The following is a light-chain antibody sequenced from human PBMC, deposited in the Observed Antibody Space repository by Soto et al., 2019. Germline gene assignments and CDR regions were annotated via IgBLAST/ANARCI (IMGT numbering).Light chain of an antibody. CDR3: SSYAGSSNV. CDR1: SSDVGGYDY. Sequence: QSALTQPASVSGSPGQSITISCTGTSSDVGGYDYVSWYQQHPLKAPKLMIYEVNKRPSGVPDRFSGSKSGNTASLTVSGLQAEDEADYYCSSYAGSSNVFGTGTKLTVL. J-gene: IGLJ1*01. V-gene: IGLV2-8*01. CDR2: EVN.